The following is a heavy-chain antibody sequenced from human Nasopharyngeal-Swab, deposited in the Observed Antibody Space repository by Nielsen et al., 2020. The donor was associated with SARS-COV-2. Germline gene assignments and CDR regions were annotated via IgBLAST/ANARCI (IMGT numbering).Heavy chain of an antibody. Sequence: SETLSFTCGVSGGSFNEYYWSWIRQSPDKGLEWIGEINHSDRTIYNPSLKSRLTISVDTSKSQFSLELRSVTATDTAVYYCARSTWIPLDSWGPGTLVTVSS. CDR3: ARSTWIPLDS. CDR2: INHSDRT. J-gene: IGHJ4*02. V-gene: IGHV4-34*01. D-gene: IGHD5-12*01. CDR1: GGSFNEYY.